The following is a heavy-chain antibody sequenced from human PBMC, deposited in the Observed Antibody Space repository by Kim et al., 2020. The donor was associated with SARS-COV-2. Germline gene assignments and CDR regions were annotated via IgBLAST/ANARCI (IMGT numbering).Heavy chain of an antibody. V-gene: IGHV1-69*13. D-gene: IGHD3-10*01. Sequence: SVKVSCKASVCTFRSYAISWVRQAPGQGLEWMGGIIPIFGTANYAQKFQGRVTITADESTSTAYMELSSLRSEDTAVYYWAREGSGGVRGVRNWFDPWGQGTLVTVSS. CDR3: AREGSGGVRGVRNWFDP. CDR2: IIPIFGTA. CDR1: VCTFRSYA. J-gene: IGHJ5*02.